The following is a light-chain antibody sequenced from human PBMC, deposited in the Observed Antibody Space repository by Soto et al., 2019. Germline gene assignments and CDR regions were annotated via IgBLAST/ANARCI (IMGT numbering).Light chain of an antibody. CDR3: QQSYSRMT. V-gene: IGKV1-6*01. J-gene: IGKJ1*01. Sequence: AIRLTQFPSSLFSSVGDIFTITCRASQGIRNDLGWYQQKPGNAPKLLIYAASRLESGVPSRFRGSRSGTDFTLTICSLQPEDFGTYYCQQSYSRMTFGHGTKVDIK. CDR1: QGIRND. CDR2: AAS.